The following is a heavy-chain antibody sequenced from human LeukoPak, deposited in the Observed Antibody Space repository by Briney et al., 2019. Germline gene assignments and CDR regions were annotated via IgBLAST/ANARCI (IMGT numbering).Heavy chain of an antibody. CDR1: GGTFSSYA. V-gene: IGHV1-69*13. D-gene: IGHD2-15*01. CDR3: VYLGYCSGGSCYSGDFDY. J-gene: IGHJ4*02. Sequence: SVKVSCKASGGTFSSYAISWVRQAPGQGLEWMGGIIPIFGTANYAQKFQGRVTITADESTSTAYMELSSLRSEDTAVYYCVYLGYCSGGSCYSGDFDYWGQGTLVTVSS. CDR2: IIPIFGTA.